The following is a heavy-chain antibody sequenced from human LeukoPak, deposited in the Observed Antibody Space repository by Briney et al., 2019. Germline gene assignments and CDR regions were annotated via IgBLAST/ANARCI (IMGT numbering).Heavy chain of an antibody. Sequence: ASVKVSCKASGYSIANYGLSWVRQAPGQGLEWMGIINPSGGSTSYAQKFQGRVTMTRDTSTSTVYMELSSLRSADTAVYYCARVGYCSHGSCLRLDWYFDLWGRGTLVTVSS. CDR3: ARVGYCSHGSCLRLDWYFDL. CDR2: INPSGGST. CDR1: GYSIANYG. V-gene: IGHV1-46*01. D-gene: IGHD2-15*01. J-gene: IGHJ2*01.